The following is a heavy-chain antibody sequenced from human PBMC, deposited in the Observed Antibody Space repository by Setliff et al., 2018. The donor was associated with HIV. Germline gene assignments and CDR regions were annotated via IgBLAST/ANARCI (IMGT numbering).Heavy chain of an antibody. CDR2: IKSKSDGGAV. Sequence: GGSLRLSCAASGLTFRNAWMSWVRQAPGKGLEWVGRIKSKSDGGAVHYAAPVKGRFTISRDDSQDTLYLEMNSLTNEGTAMYYCTTYSSVYYHSDCWGQGTLVTVSS. CDR3: TTYSSVYYHSDC. CDR1: GLTFRNAW. V-gene: IGHV3-15*06. D-gene: IGHD3-22*01. J-gene: IGHJ4*02.